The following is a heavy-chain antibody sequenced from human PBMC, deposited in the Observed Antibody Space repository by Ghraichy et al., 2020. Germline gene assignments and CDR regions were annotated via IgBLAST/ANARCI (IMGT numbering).Heavy chain of an antibody. CDR3: AHREGGYFDY. D-gene: IGHD3-22*01. CDR1: GFSLTTSEVA. V-gene: IGHV2-5*01. J-gene: IGHJ4*02. CDR2: IYWHDEK. Sequence: QTLTLSCSFSGFSLTTSEVAVGWIRQPPGKALEWLALIYWHDEKRYSPSLNNRLTITKDTSKNQVVLTMTNMDPVDTATYYCAHREGGYFDYWGQGTLVTVSS.